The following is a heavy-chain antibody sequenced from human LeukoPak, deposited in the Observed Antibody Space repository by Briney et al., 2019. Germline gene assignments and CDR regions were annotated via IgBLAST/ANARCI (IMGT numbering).Heavy chain of an antibody. CDR3: AKAHYGSGSYYKNSDFDY. CDR1: GFTFSSYA. Sequence: PGGSLRLSCAASGFTFSSYAMSWVRQAPGKGLEWFSAISGSGGSTYYADSVKGRFTISRDNSKNTLYLQMNSLRAEDTAVYYCAKAHYGSGSYYKNSDFDYWGQGTLVTVSS. CDR2: ISGSGGST. D-gene: IGHD3-10*01. J-gene: IGHJ4*02. V-gene: IGHV3-23*01.